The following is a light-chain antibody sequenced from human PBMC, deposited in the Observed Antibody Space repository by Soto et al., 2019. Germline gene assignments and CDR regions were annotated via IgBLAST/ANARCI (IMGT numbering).Light chain of an antibody. CDR2: GTS. Sequence: EIVLTQSTGTLSLSPGERATLSCRASQSVRSSHLAWYQQMPGQAPRLLIYGTSNRATGIPDRFSGSGSGTDFTLTISRLEPEDFAVYYCQQYSSSPLTFGGGTKVDIK. J-gene: IGKJ4*01. CDR1: QSVRSSH. V-gene: IGKV3-20*01. CDR3: QQYSSSPLT.